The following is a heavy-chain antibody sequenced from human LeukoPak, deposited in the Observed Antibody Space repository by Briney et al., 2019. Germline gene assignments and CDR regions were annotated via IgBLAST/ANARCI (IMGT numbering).Heavy chain of an antibody. V-gene: IGHV3-7*03. J-gene: IGHJ4*02. CDR1: RFTFSTYG. CDR2: IKEDGSAT. CDR3: VRDIGWFRFDY. Sequence: GGSLRLSCAASRFTFSTYGMTWVRQAPGKGLEWVAHIKEDGSATKSIDAVKGRFTISRDNAKNSLYLQMNSLRAEDTAVYYCVRDIGWFRFDYWGQGTLVTVSS. D-gene: IGHD6-19*01.